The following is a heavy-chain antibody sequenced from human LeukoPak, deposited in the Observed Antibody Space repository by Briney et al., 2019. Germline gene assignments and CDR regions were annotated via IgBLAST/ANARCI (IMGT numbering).Heavy chain of an antibody. CDR1: VYSFTSYC. D-gene: IGHD1-26*01. CDR3: GRLADVGAGKYYFDY. V-gene: IGHV5-51*01. J-gene: IGHJ4*02. Sequence: GGPFKISCKGSVYSFTSYCSAWVGQLPGKDLGGLGIIYPGDSDTRYSPSFEDQVSISADKTTSTAYLQWMSLKASDPAVSYHGRLADVGAGKYYFDYWGQGTLVTVSS. CDR2: IYPGDSDT.